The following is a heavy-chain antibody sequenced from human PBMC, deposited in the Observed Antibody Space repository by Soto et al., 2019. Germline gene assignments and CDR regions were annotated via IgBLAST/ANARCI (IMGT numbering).Heavy chain of an antibody. CDR2: VNHSGST. CDR1: DRSFSGYY. Sequence: QVQLQQWGAGLLKPSETLSLTCAVYDRSFSGYYWSWIRQPPGKGLEWIGEVNHSGSTNYNPSLKSRVTISVDTSKNQFSPKLSSVTAADTAVYYCARGRRSGYDILTGYLTREYYFDYWGQGTLVTVSS. CDR3: ARGRRSGYDILTGYLTREYYFDY. V-gene: IGHV4-34*01. J-gene: IGHJ4*02. D-gene: IGHD3-9*01.